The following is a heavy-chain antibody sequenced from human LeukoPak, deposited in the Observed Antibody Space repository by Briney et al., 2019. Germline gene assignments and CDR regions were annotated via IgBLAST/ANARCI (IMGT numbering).Heavy chain of an antibody. D-gene: IGHD3-16*01. CDR1: GVSMTSNNW. CDR2: IYHTGRT. CDR3: ARGTEADGTFMFDF. J-gene: IGHJ4*02. V-gene: IGHV4-4*02. Sequence: SETLSLTCAVSGVSMTSNNWWSWVRQPPGKGLEWIGDIYHTGRTNYNPSLKSRVTISVDKSKKQFSLKLDSVTAADTAVYYCARGTEADGTFMFDFWGQGTLVTVSS.